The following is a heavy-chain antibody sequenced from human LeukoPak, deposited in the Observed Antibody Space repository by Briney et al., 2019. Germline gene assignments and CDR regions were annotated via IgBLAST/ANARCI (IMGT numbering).Heavy chain of an antibody. D-gene: IGHD3-16*01. Sequence: PGGSLRLSCAASGFTFSSFTMTWVRQAPGKGLEWVSAIGGRGGSTYYAYFLEGRFTIARDNSKDMVYLQMNSLKVEDTAIYYCGKEGGAWGQGTKVTVSS. V-gene: IGHV3-23*01. CDR3: GKEGGA. J-gene: IGHJ5*02. CDR1: GFTFSSFT. CDR2: IGGRGGST.